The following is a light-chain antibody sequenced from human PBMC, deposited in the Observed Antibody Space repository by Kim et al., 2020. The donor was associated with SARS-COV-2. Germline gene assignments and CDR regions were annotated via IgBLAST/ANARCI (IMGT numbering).Light chain of an antibody. Sequence: EIVMTQSPATLSVSPGERATLSCRASQSVSNNLAWYQQKIGQAPRLLLYGASTRATGIPARFSGSGSGTEFTLTISSLQSEDFAVYYCQQYINWLPYTFGQGTKLEI. CDR3: QQYINWLPYT. CDR1: QSVSNN. CDR2: GAS. V-gene: IGKV3-15*01. J-gene: IGKJ2*01.